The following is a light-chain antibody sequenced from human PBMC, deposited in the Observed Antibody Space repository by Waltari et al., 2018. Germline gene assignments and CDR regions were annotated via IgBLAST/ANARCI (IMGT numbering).Light chain of an antibody. CDR1: SSDVGGYEF. V-gene: IGLV2-14*03. Sequence: QSALTQPASVSGSPGQSVTISCTGTSSDVGGYEFVSCYQQHPGTAPKLLIYDVSNRPSGVSSRFAGSRSGNTASLTISDLQTDDEADYFCSSYTANSLVLFGGGTQVTVL. CDR2: DVS. CDR3: SSYTANSLVL. J-gene: IGLJ2*01.